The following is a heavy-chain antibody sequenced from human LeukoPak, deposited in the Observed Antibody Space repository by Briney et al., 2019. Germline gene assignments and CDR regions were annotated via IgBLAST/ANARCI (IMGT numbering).Heavy chain of an antibody. J-gene: IGHJ4*02. CDR1: GFTFNDYW. D-gene: IGHD1-7*01. Sequence: PGGSLRLSCAASGFTFNDYWMTWVRQAPGKGLEWVAHIKQDGSERYYGDSVKGRFIISRDNAKNLVYLQMNSLGAEDTALYYCARGWNYAFRFDSWGQGTLVTVSS. V-gene: IGHV3-7*01. CDR3: ARGWNYAFRFDS. CDR2: IKQDGSER.